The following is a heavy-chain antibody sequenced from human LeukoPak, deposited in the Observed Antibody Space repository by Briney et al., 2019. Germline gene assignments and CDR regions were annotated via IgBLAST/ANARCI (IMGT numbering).Heavy chain of an antibody. J-gene: IGHJ4*02. Sequence: GSLRLSCAASGFAFSNYWMHWVRQAPGKGLVLFSRINSDGSSTSYADSVKGRFTISRDNAKNTLYLQMNSLRAEDTAVYYCARENPPGLPKKALHWGQGTLVTVSS. CDR3: ARENPPGLPKKALH. CDR1: GFAFSNYW. CDR2: INSDGSST. V-gene: IGHV3-74*01.